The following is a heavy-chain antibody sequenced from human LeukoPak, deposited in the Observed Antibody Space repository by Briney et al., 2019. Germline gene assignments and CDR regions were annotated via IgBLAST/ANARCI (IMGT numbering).Heavy chain of an antibody. Sequence: PSETLSLTCTVSGYSISSGHYWGWIRQPPGKGLELIGSIFHSGSTNYNPPLKSRVTISVDTSKNQFSLKLSSVTAADTAVYYCARIEYSYGSALFDYWGQGTLVTVSS. CDR1: GYSISSGHY. CDR3: ARIEYSYGSALFDY. V-gene: IGHV4-38-2*02. CDR2: IFHSGST. D-gene: IGHD5-18*01. J-gene: IGHJ4*02.